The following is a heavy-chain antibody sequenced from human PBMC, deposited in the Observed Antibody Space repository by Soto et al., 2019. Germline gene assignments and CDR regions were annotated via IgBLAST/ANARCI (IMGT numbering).Heavy chain of an antibody. CDR2: IIPIFGTA. Sequence: ASVKVSCKASGGTFSSYAISWVRQAPGQGLEWMGGIIPIFGTANYAQKFQGRVTMTRNTSISTAYLELSGLRSDDTAVYYCARGIKGLPPSAFDIWGQGTRVTVSS. J-gene: IGHJ3*02. CDR1: GGTFSSYA. CDR3: ARGIKGLPPSAFDI. V-gene: IGHV1-69*05. D-gene: IGHD5-12*01.